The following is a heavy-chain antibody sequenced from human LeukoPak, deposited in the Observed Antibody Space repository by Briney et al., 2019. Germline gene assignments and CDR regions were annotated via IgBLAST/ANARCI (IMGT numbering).Heavy chain of an antibody. V-gene: IGHV3-23*01. CDR3: AKRDTRGRYYFDS. Sequence: PGGSLRLSCGASGFTFSIYAMSWVRQAPGKGLDWVSAISSGGDATYYADSVKGRFTISRDNSKNTLYLQMNSLRAEVSAVYYCAKRDTRGRYYFDSWGQGTLVTVSS. J-gene: IGHJ4*02. D-gene: IGHD6-19*01. CDR1: GFTFSIYA. CDR2: ISSGGDAT.